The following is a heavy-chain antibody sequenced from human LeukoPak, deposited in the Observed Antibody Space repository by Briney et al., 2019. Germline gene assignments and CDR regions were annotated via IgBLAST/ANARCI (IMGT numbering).Heavy chain of an antibody. CDR2: ISSSSSYI. Sequence: PGGSLRLSCAASGFTFSSYSMNWVRQAPGKGLEWVSSISSSSSYIYYADSVKGRFTISRDNAKNSLYLQMNSLRAEDTAVYYCARGRVDSSGFHDAFDIWGQGTMVTVSS. J-gene: IGHJ3*02. D-gene: IGHD3-22*01. V-gene: IGHV3-21*01. CDR1: GFTFSSYS. CDR3: ARGRVDSSGFHDAFDI.